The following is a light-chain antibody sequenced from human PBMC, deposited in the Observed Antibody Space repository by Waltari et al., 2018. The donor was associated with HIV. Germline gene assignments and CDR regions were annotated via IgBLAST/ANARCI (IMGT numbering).Light chain of an antibody. CDR3: QHLRSSHLT. CDR2: RAS. J-gene: IGKJ4*01. CDR1: ESVGSSY. Sequence: EIVLSLSPDALSLSRGGRGTLACKGSESVGSSYLAWYQQKPGQAPRLPIYRASSKATGLPDRFSGHGSGTDYALSFSGLGPEDFAVYYRQHLRSSHLTFGGGTKVES. V-gene: IGKV3-20*01.